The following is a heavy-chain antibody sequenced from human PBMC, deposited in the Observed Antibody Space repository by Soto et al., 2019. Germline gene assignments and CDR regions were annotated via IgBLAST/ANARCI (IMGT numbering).Heavy chain of an antibody. CDR1: GFTFSSYG. V-gene: IGHV3-30*18. CDR3: AKDGGGESYFQH. J-gene: IGHJ1*01. D-gene: IGHD2-21*01. CDR2: ISYDGSNK. Sequence: QPGGSLRLSCAASGFTFSSYGMHWVRQAPGKGLEWVAVISYDGSNKYYADSVKGRFTISRDNSKNTLYLQMNSLRAEDTAVYYCAKDGGGESYFQHWGQGTLVTVSS.